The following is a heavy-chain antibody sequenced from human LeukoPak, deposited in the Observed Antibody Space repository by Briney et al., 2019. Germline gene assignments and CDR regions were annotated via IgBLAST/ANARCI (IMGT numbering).Heavy chain of an antibody. CDR1: GYTFTSYD. D-gene: IGHD4-17*01. J-gene: IGHJ4*02. CDR2: MNPNSGNT. CDR3: ARAPAGDYGDYVRNYYFDY. V-gene: IGHV1-8*01. Sequence: ASVKVSCKASGYTFTSYDINWVRQATGQGLEWMGWMNPNSGNTGYAQKSQGRVTMTRNTSISTAYMELSSLRSEDTAVYYCARAPAGDYGDYVRNYYFDYWGQGTLVTVSS.